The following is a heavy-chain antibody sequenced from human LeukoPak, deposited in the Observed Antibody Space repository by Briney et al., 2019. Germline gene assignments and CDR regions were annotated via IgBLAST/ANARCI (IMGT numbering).Heavy chain of an antibody. J-gene: IGHJ4*02. CDR3: XRDRGTWNDDGFDY. Sequence: SETLSLTCAVYGGSFSGYYWSWIRQPPGKGLEWIGEINHSGSTNYNPSLKSRVTMSVDTSKNQFSLKLSSVTAADTAVYYFXRDRGTWNDDGFDYWGQGTLVTVSS. CDR2: INHSGST. D-gene: IGHD1-1*01. CDR1: GGSFSGYY. V-gene: IGHV4-34*01.